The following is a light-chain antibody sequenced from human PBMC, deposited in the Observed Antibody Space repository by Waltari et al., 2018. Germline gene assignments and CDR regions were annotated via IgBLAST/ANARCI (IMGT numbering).Light chain of an antibody. Sequence: QSALTQPASVSGSPGQSITISCTGTASDIGCYNYVSWYQQHPGKAPKLIIYDVTYRPSGVSTRFSGSKSGNTASLTVSGLQAEDEADYYCSSFTSSSTWVFGGGTKLTVL. J-gene: IGLJ3*02. V-gene: IGLV2-14*01. CDR1: ASDIGCYNY. CDR3: SSFTSSSTWV. CDR2: DVT.